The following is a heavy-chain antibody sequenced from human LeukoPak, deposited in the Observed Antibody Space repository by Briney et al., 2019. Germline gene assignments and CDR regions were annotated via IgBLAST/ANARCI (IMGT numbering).Heavy chain of an antibody. V-gene: IGHV3-33*01. J-gene: IGHJ4*02. CDR1: GFTFSSYG. CDR3: ARGRERYYYDSSRYYLDY. Sequence: GGSLRLSCAASGFTFSSYGMHWVRQAPGKGLEWVAVIWYDGSNKYYADSVKGRFTISRDNSKNTLYLQMNSLRAEDTAVYYCARGRERYYYDSSRYYLDYWGQGTLVTVSS. D-gene: IGHD3-22*01. CDR2: IWYDGSNK.